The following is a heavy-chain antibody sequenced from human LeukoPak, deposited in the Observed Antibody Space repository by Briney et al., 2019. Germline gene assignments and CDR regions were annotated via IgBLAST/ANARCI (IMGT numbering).Heavy chain of an antibody. CDR1: GGSFSGYY. J-gene: IGHJ4*02. CDR2: INHSGST. CDR3: ARKRGYGYGYERATYYFDY. Sequence: SETLSLTCAVYGGSFSGYYWSWIRQPPGKGLEWIGEINHSGSTNYNPSLKSRVTISVDTSKNQFSLKLSSVTAADTAVYYCARKRGYGYGYERATYYFDYWGQGTLVTVSS. V-gene: IGHV4-34*01. D-gene: IGHD5-18*01.